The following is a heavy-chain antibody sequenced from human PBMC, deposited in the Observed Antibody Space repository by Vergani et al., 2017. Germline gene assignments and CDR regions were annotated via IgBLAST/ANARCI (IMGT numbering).Heavy chain of an antibody. V-gene: IGHV3-74*03. CDR1: GFSFNTYW. CDR2: IDEYGNRA. D-gene: IGHD6-6*01. J-gene: IGHJ4*02. Sequence: EVQLVESGGGSVQSGGSLRLSCVASGFSFNTYWMHWVRQVPGKGLMWVARIDEYGNRATYGDFETGRFTISRDNAKNTVFLQMNSLRAEDTAVYYCAKDVEGPTSFFDYWGQGTLVTVSS. CDR3: AKDVEGPTSFFDY.